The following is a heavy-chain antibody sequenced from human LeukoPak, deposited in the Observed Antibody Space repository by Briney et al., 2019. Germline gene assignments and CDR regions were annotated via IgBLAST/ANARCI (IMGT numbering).Heavy chain of an antibody. CDR2: INPNSGGT. D-gene: IGHD3-9*01. CDR1: GYTFTGYY. Sequence: ASVKVSCKASGYTFTGYYMHWVRQAPGQGLEWMGWINPNSGGTNYAQKLQGRVTMTRDTSISTAYMELSRLRSDDTAVYYCARVLSHYDISTGYHRGNWFDPWGQGTLVTVSS. CDR3: ARVLSHYDISTGYHRGNWFDP. J-gene: IGHJ5*02. V-gene: IGHV1-2*02.